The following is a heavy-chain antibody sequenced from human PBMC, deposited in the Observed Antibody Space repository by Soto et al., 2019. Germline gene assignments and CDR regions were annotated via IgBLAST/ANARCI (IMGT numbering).Heavy chain of an antibody. CDR1: GFTFSSYA. Sequence: EVQLLESGGGLIQPGGSLRLSCAASGFTFSSYAMSWVRQVPGKGLEWVSGISGTGNSTYYADSVKGRFFISRDSSKNTVYLQMNSLRAEDTAIYYCAKYAGQQWRFDYWGQGALVTVSS. V-gene: IGHV3-23*01. CDR2: ISGTGNST. D-gene: IGHD6-19*01. CDR3: AKYAGQQWRFDY. J-gene: IGHJ4*02.